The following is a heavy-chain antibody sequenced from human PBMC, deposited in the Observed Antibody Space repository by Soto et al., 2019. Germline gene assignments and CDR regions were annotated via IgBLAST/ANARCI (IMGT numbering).Heavy chain of an antibody. D-gene: IGHD6-19*01. J-gene: IGHJ5*02. CDR2: IIPIFGTA. Sequence: VKVSCKASGGTFSSYAISWVRQAPGQGLEWMGGIIPIFGTANYAQKFQGRVTITADESTSTAYMELSSLRSEDTAVYYCARDMGIAVAEAPWGQGTLVTVSS. CDR3: ARDMGIAVAEAP. V-gene: IGHV1-69*13. CDR1: GGTFSSYA.